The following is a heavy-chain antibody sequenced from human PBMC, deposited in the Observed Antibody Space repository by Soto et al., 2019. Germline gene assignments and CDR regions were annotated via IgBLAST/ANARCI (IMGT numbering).Heavy chain of an antibody. J-gene: IGHJ4*02. CDR1: GYSFTDYW. CDR3: ARQAEYHILTGYFYYFDD. D-gene: IGHD3-9*01. V-gene: IGHV5-51*01. Sequence: GESLKISCKSSGYSFTDYWIGWVRQMPGKGLEWMGIIYPGDSDARYSPSFHVQVTISVDTSINTVLLSWNSLTDTDTAVHSCARQAEYHILTGYFYYFDDCSQRSLV. CDR2: IYPGDSDA.